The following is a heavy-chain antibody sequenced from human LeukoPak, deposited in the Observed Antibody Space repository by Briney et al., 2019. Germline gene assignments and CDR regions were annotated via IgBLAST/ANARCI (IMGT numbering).Heavy chain of an antibody. Sequence: GGSLRLSCAASGFTFSSYAMHWVRQAPGKGLEWVAVISYDGSNKYYADSVKGRFIISRDNSKNTLYLQMNSLRAEDTAVYYCARDQAEFGTNYYFDYWGQGTLVTVSS. CDR3: ARDQAEFGTNYYFDY. CDR1: GFTFSSYA. J-gene: IGHJ4*02. CDR2: ISYDGSNK. D-gene: IGHD3-10*01. V-gene: IGHV3-30-3*01.